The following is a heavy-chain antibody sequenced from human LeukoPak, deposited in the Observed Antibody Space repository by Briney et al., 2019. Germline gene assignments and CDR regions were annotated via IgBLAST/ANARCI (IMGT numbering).Heavy chain of an antibody. V-gene: IGHV4-59*12. CDR2: IYYSGST. CDR1: GGSISSYY. Sequence: PSETLSLTRTVSGGSISSYYWSWIRQPPGKGLEWIGYIYYSGSTNYNPSLKSRVTISVDTSKNQFSLKLSSVTAADTAVYYCARGLRYDYVWGSYRYSPYGMDVWGQGTTVTVSS. CDR3: ARGLRYDYVWGSYRYSPYGMDV. D-gene: IGHD3-16*02. J-gene: IGHJ6*02.